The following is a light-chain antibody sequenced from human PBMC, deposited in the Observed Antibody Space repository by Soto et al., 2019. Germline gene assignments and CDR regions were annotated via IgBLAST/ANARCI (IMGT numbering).Light chain of an antibody. CDR3: ISYTRSSTWV. Sequence: QSALTQPASVSGSPGQSITISCTGTSSDVGSYKFVSWYQQHPGKAPKLMIYEVSNRPSGVSNRFSGSKSGNTASLTISGLQAEDEADYCCISYTRSSTWVFGGGTKLTVL. J-gene: IGLJ3*02. CDR2: EVS. CDR1: SSDVGSYKF. V-gene: IGLV2-14*01.